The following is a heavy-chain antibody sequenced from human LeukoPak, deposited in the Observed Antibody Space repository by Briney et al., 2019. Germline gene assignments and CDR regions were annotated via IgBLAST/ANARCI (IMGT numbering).Heavy chain of an antibody. J-gene: IGHJ4*02. V-gene: IGHV4-59*01. D-gene: IGHD6-19*01. CDR3: ARGLYNSGWSGGYFDY. CDR2: IYYTGST. Sequence: PSETLSLTCTVSGGSISNYYWTWIRQPPGKGLEWIGYIYYTGSTKYNPSLQSRVTISVDTSKNQFSLKLSSVTAADTAVHYCARGLYNSGWSGGYFDYWGQGILVTVSS. CDR1: GGSISNYY.